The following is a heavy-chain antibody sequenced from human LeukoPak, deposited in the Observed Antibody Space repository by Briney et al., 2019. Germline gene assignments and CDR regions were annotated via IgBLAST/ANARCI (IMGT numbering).Heavy chain of an antibody. Sequence: SETLSLTCTVSGGSFSSYYWSWVRQPPGKGLEWIGYIYYSGSNNYNPSLKSRVTISVDTSENQFSLKLTSVTAADTAVYFCAKYVSTGWFDPWGQGTLVTVSS. CDR1: GGSFSSYY. CDR2: IYYSGSN. D-gene: IGHD5/OR15-5a*01. CDR3: AKYVSTGWFDP. J-gene: IGHJ5*02. V-gene: IGHV4-59*08.